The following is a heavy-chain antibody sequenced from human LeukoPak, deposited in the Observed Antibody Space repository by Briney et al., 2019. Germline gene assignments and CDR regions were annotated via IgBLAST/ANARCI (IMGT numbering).Heavy chain of an antibody. Sequence: SETLSLTCTVCGGSISCYYWSLIRQPPEKGLEWIGNIYYSWSTNYNPSLKSRVTISVDTSKNQFSLKLSSVTAADTAVYYCAREASSGWNFDYWGQGTLVTVSS. CDR1: GGSISCYY. J-gene: IGHJ4*02. D-gene: IGHD6-19*01. CDR3: AREASSGWNFDY. CDR2: IYYSWST. V-gene: IGHV4-59*01.